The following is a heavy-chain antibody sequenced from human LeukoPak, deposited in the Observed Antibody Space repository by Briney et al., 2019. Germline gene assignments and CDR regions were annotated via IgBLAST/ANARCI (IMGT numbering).Heavy chain of an antibody. V-gene: IGHV1-2*02. CDR3: ARAYYDSSGYYYFDY. D-gene: IGHD3-22*01. CDR2: INPNSGGT. CDR1: GYTFTGYY. Sequence: GASVTVSFKASGYTFTGYYMHWVRQTPGQGLAWMGWINPNSGGTNYAQKFQGRVTMTRDTSISTAYMELSRLRSDATAVYYCARAYYDSSGYYYFDYWGQGTLVTVSS. J-gene: IGHJ4*02.